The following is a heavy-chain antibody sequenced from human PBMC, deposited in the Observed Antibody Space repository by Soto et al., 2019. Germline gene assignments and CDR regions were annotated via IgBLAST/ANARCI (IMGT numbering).Heavy chain of an antibody. V-gene: IGHV3-23*01. J-gene: IGHJ4*02. CDR3: ASRPPVGYCSTTSCYLDY. Sequence: GGSLRLSCAASGFTFSNNAMTWVRQAPGKGLEWVSGISGSGGTTYYADSVKGRFTISRDNSKNTLYLQMNSLKAEDTAVYYCASRPPVGYCSTTSCYLDYWGLGTLVTSPQ. CDR1: GFTFSNNA. CDR2: ISGSGGTT. D-gene: IGHD2-2*01.